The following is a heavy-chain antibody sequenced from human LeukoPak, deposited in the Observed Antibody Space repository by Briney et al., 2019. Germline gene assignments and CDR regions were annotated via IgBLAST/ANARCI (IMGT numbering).Heavy chain of an antibody. D-gene: IGHD3-10*01. CDR3: ARGGVDYYGSGTYYLMYYFDY. J-gene: IGHJ4*02. Sequence: GASVTVSCKASGYTFTGYYMHWVRQAPGQGLEWMGWINPGSGATNCAQRFHGRVTMTRDTSISTVYMELSRLRSDDTAVYFCARGGVDYYGSGTYYLMYYFDYWGQGALVTVSS. CDR2: INPGSGAT. CDR1: GYTFTGYY. V-gene: IGHV1-2*02.